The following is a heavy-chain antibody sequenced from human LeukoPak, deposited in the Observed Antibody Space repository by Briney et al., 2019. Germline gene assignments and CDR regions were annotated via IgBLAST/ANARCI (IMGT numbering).Heavy chain of an antibody. CDR2: INHSGST. CDR1: GGSFSGYY. Sequence: SETLSLTCAVYGGSFSGYYWSWIRQPPGKGLEWIGEINHSGSTNYNPSLKSRVTISVDKSKNQFSLKLSSVTAADTAVYYCAREGSYSRFDYWGQGTLVTVSS. CDR3: AREGSYSRFDY. D-gene: IGHD6-13*01. J-gene: IGHJ4*02. V-gene: IGHV4-34*01.